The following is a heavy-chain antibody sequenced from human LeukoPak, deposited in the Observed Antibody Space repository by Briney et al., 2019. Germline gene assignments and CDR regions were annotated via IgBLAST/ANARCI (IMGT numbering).Heavy chain of an antibody. J-gene: IGHJ6*03. Sequence: GGSLRLSCAASDFTFSDSAIHWVRQAPGKGLEWVGRIRSKANGYATSYGASAKGRLTISRDDSKNAADLQMSDLRTEDTAVYYCTRLGSDTTGGYYFCMDVWGKGTTVIVSS. CDR3: TRLGSDTTGGYYFCMDV. V-gene: IGHV3-73*01. CDR2: IRSKANGYAT. D-gene: IGHD1-1*01. CDR1: DFTFSDSA.